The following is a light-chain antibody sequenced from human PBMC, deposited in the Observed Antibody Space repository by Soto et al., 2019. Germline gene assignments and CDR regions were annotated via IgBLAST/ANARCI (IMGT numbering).Light chain of an antibody. V-gene: IGLV4-69*01. CDR2: VNTDGSH. CDR3: QTWGAGLSVV. Sequence: QPVLTQSPSASASLGASVKLTCTLSSGHSSYAIAWHQQQPEKGPRYLMKVNTDGSHNKGDGIPDRFSGSSSGAERYLTISSLQSEDEADYYWQTWGAGLSVVFGGGTKLTVL. J-gene: IGLJ2*01. CDR1: SGHSSYA.